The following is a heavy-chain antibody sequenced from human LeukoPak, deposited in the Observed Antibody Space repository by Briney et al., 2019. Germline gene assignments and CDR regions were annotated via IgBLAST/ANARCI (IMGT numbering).Heavy chain of an antibody. J-gene: IGHJ4*02. CDR2: ISGYNGNT. CDR1: GYTFTSYG. Sequence: GASVKVSCKASGYTFTSYGISWVRQAPGQGLEWMGWISGYNGNTNYAQKLQGRVTMTTDTSTSTAYMELRSLRSDDTAVYYCARGDYDFWSGYYKSYFDYWGQGTLVTVSS. CDR3: ARGDYDFWSGYYKSYFDY. D-gene: IGHD3-3*01. V-gene: IGHV1-18*01.